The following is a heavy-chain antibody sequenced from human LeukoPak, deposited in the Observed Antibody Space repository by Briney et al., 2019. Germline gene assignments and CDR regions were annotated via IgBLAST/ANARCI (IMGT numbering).Heavy chain of an antibody. J-gene: IGHJ4*02. V-gene: IGHV3-74*01. CDR1: GFTFRNFW. CDR2: INTDGSST. D-gene: IGHD2-21*02. Sequence: GGSLRLSCAASGFTFRNFWMHWVRQAPGKGLVWVSRINTDGSSTNYADSVKGRFTISRDNAKNTLYLQMNSLRAEGTAVYYCARDSAYCGGDCYSFDYWGQGTLVTVSS. CDR3: ARDSAYCGGDCYSFDY.